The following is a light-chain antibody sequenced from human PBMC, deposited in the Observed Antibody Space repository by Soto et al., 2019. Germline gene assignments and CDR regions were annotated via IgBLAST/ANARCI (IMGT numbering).Light chain of an antibody. Sequence: DIQITHSPSSLSASVGDIGTITCLASQRISSYLNWYQKKPGKAPKLLIYAASSLQSGVPSRFSGSESGTDFTLAISSLQPEDFATYFCQQSYSTPWTFGQGTKVDI. CDR2: AAS. CDR3: QQSYSTPWT. V-gene: IGKV1-39*01. CDR1: QRISSY. J-gene: IGKJ1*01.